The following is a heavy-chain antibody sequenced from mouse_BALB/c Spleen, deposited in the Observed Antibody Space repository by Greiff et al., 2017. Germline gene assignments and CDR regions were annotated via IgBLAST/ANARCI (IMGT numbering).Heavy chain of an antibody. CDR3: ARKGDCDGGSMDD. CDR1: GFSLTSYG. V-gene: IGHV2-9*02. D-gene: IGHD1-2*01. Sequence: VQLVESGPGLVAPSQCLSISCTVSGFSLTSYGVHWVRQPPGKGLEWLGVIWTGGGTNYNSEIMSGLSISTDNSKSKAFLKMIRLQTDDTAVYYCARKGDCDGGSMDDWGEGTSVTVSS. CDR2: IWTGGGT. J-gene: IGHJ4*01.